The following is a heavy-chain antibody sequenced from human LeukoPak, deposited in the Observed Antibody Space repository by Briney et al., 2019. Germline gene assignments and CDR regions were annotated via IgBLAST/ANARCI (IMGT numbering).Heavy chain of an antibody. V-gene: IGHV3-30-3*01. CDR2: ISYDGSNK. Sequence: GGSVRLSCAASGFTFSSYAIHWVRQAPGKGLEWVAVISYDGSNKYYADSVKGRFTISRDNSKNTLYLQMNSLRAEDTAVYYCAKDRYYYDSSGYLFDYWGQGTLVTVSS. J-gene: IGHJ4*02. D-gene: IGHD3-22*01. CDR1: GFTFSSYA. CDR3: AKDRYYYDSSGYLFDY.